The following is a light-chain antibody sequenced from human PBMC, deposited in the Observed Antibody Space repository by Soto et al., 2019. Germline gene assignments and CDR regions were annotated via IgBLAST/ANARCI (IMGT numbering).Light chain of an antibody. J-gene: IGKJ5*01. CDR1: QGISSY. CDR3: QHLDSYST. V-gene: IGKV1-9*01. CDR2: AAS. Sequence: DIQLTQSPSFLSASVGDRVTITCRASQGISSYLAWYQQKPGKAPKLLIYAASTLQSGVPSRFSGSGSGTEFTITIRSLQPEDFATYYCQHLDSYSTFGQGTRLEIK.